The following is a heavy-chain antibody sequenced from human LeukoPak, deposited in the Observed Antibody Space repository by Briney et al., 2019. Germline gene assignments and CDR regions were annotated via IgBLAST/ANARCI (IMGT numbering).Heavy chain of an antibody. V-gene: IGHV3-11*04. Sequence: PGGSLRLSCAASGFTFSDYFMTWIRQAPGKGLEWVSYISGSGSNKYYADSVKGRFTISRDNAKNSLYLQMNSPRVEDTAVYYCATSQSSVAGIEGDWGQGTLVTVSS. J-gene: IGHJ4*02. D-gene: IGHD6-19*01. CDR2: ISGSGSNK. CDR3: ATSQSSVAGIEGD. CDR1: GFTFSDYF.